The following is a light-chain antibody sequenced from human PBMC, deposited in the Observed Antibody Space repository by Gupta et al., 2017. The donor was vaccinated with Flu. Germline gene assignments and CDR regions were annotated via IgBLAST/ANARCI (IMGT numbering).Light chain of an antibody. CDR2: GAS. Sequence: EIVLTPSPGTLSLSPGERATLSCRASQSVSAGYLAWYQQKPGQAPRLLIYGASSRATGIPDRFSGSGSGTDFTLTISRLEPEDFAVYYCQQYAGTPRTFGQGTKVEIK. CDR3: QQYAGTPRT. CDR1: QSVSAGY. J-gene: IGKJ1*01. V-gene: IGKV3-20*01.